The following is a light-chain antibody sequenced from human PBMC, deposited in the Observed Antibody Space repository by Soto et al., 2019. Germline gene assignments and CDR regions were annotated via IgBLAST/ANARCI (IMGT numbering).Light chain of an antibody. CDR2: EVS. CDR3: SSYTTSSTLGVI. J-gene: IGLJ2*01. Sequence: QSALTQPASVSGSPGQSITISCTGTSSDVGGYNYVSWYQQHPGKAPKLMIYEVSNRPSGVSNRFSGSKSGNTASLTISGLQAEDGADYYCSSYTTSSTLGVIFGGGTKLTVL. CDR1: SSDVGGYNY. V-gene: IGLV2-14*01.